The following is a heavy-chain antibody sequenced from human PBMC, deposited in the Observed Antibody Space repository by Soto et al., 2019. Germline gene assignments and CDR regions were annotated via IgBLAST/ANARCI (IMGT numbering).Heavy chain of an antibody. CDR2: IIPIFGTA. CDR1: GGTFSSYA. V-gene: IGHV1-69*13. Sequence: SVKVSCKASGGTFSSYAISWVRQAPGQGLEWMGGIIPIFGTANYAQKFQGRVTITADESTSTAYMELSSLRSEDTAVYYCARDFPTVTTTLDYWGQGTLVTVSS. D-gene: IGHD4-17*01. CDR3: ARDFPTVTTTLDY. J-gene: IGHJ4*02.